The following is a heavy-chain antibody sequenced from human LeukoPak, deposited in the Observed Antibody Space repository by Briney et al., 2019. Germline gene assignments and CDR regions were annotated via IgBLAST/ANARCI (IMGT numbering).Heavy chain of an antibody. J-gene: IGHJ4*02. V-gene: IGHV4-39*01. D-gene: IGHD2-15*01. Sequence: KPSETLSLTCTFSGGSISSSGYYWGWIPQPPGEGLEWIGGIHYSGSTYYNPSLKSRVTISLDTSQNQFSLKLSSVTAADTAVYYCARQQSRSGGTCYFYFDSWGQGTLVTVSS. CDR1: GGSISSSGYY. CDR3: ARQQSRSGGTCYFYFDS. CDR2: IHYSGST.